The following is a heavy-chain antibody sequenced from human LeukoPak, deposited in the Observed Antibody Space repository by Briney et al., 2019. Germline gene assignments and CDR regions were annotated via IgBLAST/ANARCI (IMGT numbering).Heavy chain of an antibody. V-gene: IGHV3-66*01. CDR2: IYSGGST. CDR3: AKDLDSTGLYNDFNH. Sequence: PGGSLRLSCAASGFTVSSKYMSWVRQAPGKGLDWVSVIYSGGSTYYADSVKGRFTISRDNSKNTLYLQMNSLRAEDTALYYCAKDLDSTGLYNDFNHWGQGTLVTVSS. J-gene: IGHJ1*01. CDR1: GFTVSSKY. D-gene: IGHD3-22*01.